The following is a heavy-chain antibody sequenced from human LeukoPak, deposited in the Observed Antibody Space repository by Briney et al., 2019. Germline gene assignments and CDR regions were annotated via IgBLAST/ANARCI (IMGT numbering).Heavy chain of an antibody. Sequence: GASVKVSCKASGYDFTSVGITWVRQAPGQGLEWMGWISPYNGNTRYVQKLQGRVTMTTDTSTCTAYMELRSLRFDDTAVYYCARAGSGSGWYFDYWGQGTLVTVSS. D-gene: IGHD6-19*01. CDR1: GYDFTSVG. V-gene: IGHV1-18*01. J-gene: IGHJ4*02. CDR2: ISPYNGNT. CDR3: ARAGSGSGWYFDY.